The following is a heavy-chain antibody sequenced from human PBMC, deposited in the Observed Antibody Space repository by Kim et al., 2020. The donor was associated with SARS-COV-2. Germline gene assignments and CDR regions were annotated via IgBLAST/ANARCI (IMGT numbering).Heavy chain of an antibody. V-gene: IGHV1-3*04. Sequence: ASVKVSCKASGYTFISYAMHWVRQAPGQRPEWMGWINIGNGNTKYSQKFQGRLTISSDNFARTAFMELSSLTSEDTAVYFCARGERLPFFDSWGQGTLVTVSS. D-gene: IGHD1-1*01. CDR2: INIGNGNT. CDR1: GYTFISYA. CDR3: ARGERLPFFDS. J-gene: IGHJ4*02.